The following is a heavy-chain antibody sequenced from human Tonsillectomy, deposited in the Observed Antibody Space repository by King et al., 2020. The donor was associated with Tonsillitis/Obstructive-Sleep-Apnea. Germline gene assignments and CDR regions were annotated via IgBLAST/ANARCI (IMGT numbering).Heavy chain of an antibody. J-gene: IGHJ3*02. CDR2: INHSGSI. D-gene: IGHD4-23*01. CDR3: ARGYGGNSDAFDI. Sequence: VQLPQWGAGLLKPSETLSLTCAVYGGSFSVYNCSWIRQPPGKGLEWIGEINHSGSINYNPSLKSRVTISVDTSKKQFSLKMSSATAADTAVYYCARGYGGNSDAFDIWGQGTMVTVSS. CDR1: GGSFSVYN. V-gene: IGHV4-34*01.